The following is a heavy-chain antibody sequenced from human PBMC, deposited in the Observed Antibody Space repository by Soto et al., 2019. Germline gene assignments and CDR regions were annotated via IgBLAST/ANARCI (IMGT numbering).Heavy chain of an antibody. V-gene: IGHV5-51*01. CDR1: GYSFSSYL. CDR3: ARHATYYEILTGYYFDH. D-gene: IGHD3-9*01. CDR2: ISPGDSDT. Sequence: XESLKISWKGSGYSFSSYLLAWVRQMPGKGLEWMGIISPGDSDTKYSQSFQGQVTISADKSITTAYLQWNSLKASDTAMYYCARHATYYEILTGYYFDHWGQGTPVTVPS. J-gene: IGHJ4*02.